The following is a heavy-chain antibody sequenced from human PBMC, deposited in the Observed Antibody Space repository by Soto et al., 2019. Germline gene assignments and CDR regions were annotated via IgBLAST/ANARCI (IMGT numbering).Heavy chain of an antibody. J-gene: IGHJ6*02. CDR1: GDSVTSGNYY. D-gene: IGHD3-3*01. CDR3: ARQGYYDFSSGYPNYGMDV. CDR2: IYYSGNT. Sequence: SETLSLTCTVSGDSVTSGNYYWSWIRQPPGKGLEWIGYIYYSGNTNYSPSLKSRVTMSLDRSNNQFSLNLSSVTAADTAVYYCARQGYYDFSSGYPNYGMDVWGQGTTVTVSS. V-gene: IGHV4-61*01.